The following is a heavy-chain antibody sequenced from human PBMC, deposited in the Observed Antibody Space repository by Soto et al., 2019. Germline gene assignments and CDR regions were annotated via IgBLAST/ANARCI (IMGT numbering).Heavy chain of an antibody. CDR3: ARVGSSSSGDFDY. CDR1: GGSISSYY. V-gene: IGHV4-59*01. Sequence: PSETLSLTCTVSGGSISSYYWSWIRQPPGKGLEWIGYIYYSGSTNYNPSLKSRVTISVDTSKNQFSLKLSSVTAADTAVYYCARVGSSSSGDFDYWGQGTLVTVSS. CDR2: IYYSGST. D-gene: IGHD6-19*01. J-gene: IGHJ4*02.